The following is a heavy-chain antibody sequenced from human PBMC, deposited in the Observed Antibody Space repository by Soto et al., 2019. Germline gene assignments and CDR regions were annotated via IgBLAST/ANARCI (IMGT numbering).Heavy chain of an antibody. CDR3: XXXXXXXXXGAYYDH. V-gene: IGHV3-30-3*01. Sequence: QVRLVESGGGAVQPGDSLRLSCDASGFTFSTYALHWVRQAPGKGLEWVAFISYTGANQYYADSVKGRFTVSRDNSKNXXXXXXXXXXXXXXXXXXXXXXXXXXXXGAYYDHWGQGTLVTVSS. CDR1: GFTFSTYA. J-gene: IGHJ4*02. CDR2: ISYTGANQ. D-gene: IGHD3-10*01.